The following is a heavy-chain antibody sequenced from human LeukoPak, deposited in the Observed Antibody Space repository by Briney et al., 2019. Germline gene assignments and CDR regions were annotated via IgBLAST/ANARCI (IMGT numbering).Heavy chain of an antibody. Sequence: PGGSLRLFCAASGFTVSSNYMSWVRQAPGKGLEWVSVIYSGGSTYYADSVKGRFTISRDNSKNTLYLQMNSLRAEDTAVYYCARGVGSGSRLRAGDYWGQGTLVTVSS. CDR1: GFTVSSNY. CDR3: ARGVGSGSRLRAGDY. J-gene: IGHJ4*02. V-gene: IGHV3-53*01. CDR2: IYSGGST. D-gene: IGHD1-26*01.